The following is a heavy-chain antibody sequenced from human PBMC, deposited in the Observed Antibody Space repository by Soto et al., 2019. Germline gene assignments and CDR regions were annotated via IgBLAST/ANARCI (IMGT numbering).Heavy chain of an antibody. CDR3: AKKYYFGSGSYVFYFDY. V-gene: IGHV3-23*01. Sequence: EVQLLESGGGSVQPGGSLRLSCAASGFTFSNYAMTWVRQAPGKGLEWVSTMSGTAGNTYYADSVKGRFTISRDNSKNTPYLQMHSLRAEDTAVYYCAKKYYFGSGSYVFYFDYWGQGNLVTVSS. D-gene: IGHD3-10*01. CDR1: GFTFSNYA. CDR2: MSGTAGNT. J-gene: IGHJ4*02.